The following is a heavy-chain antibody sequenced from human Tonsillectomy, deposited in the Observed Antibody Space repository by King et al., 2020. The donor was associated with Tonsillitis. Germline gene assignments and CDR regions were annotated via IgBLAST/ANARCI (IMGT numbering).Heavy chain of an antibody. CDR3: ARVLWTTPVPGTYGDFVY. Sequence: VQLQQWGAGLLKPSETLSLTCAVYGGSFSGYYWSWIRQPPGKGLEWIGEINHSGSTNYSPSLKSRVTISVDTSKNQFSLKLNSVTAADTAVYYCARVLWTTPVPGTYGDFVYWGQGTLVTVSS. V-gene: IGHV4-34*01. CDR2: INHSGST. J-gene: IGHJ4*02. CDR1: GGSFSGYY. D-gene: IGHD6-19*01.